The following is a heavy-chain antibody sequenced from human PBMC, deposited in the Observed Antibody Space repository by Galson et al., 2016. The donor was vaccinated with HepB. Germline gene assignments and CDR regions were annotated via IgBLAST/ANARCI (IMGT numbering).Heavy chain of an antibody. CDR2: VYYSGTT. CDR3: ASQPEGGLGELWVDY. J-gene: IGHJ4*02. V-gene: IGHV4-39*01. Sequence: SETLSLTCTVSGGSISSGTYLWGWIRQPPGKGLEWVGSVYYSGTTYYNPSLKSRVTISVDKSKNQFSLKLSSVTAADTAVYYCASQPEGGLGELWVDYWGQGTLVTVSS. CDR1: GGSISSGTYL. D-gene: IGHD3-10*01.